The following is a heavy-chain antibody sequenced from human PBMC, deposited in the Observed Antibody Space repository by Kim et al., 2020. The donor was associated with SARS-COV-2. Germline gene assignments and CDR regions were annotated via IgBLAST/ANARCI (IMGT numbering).Heavy chain of an antibody. CDR1: GGSISSYY. J-gene: IGHJ5*02. Sequence: SETLSLTCTVSGGSISSYYWSWIRQPPGKGLEWIGYIYYSGSTNYNPSLKSRVTISVDTSKNQFSLKLSSVTAADTAVYYCAREGYCSSTSCYDNWFDPWGQGTLVTVSS. CDR3: AREGYCSSTSCYDNWFDP. D-gene: IGHD2-2*01. CDR2: IYYSGST. V-gene: IGHV4-59*13.